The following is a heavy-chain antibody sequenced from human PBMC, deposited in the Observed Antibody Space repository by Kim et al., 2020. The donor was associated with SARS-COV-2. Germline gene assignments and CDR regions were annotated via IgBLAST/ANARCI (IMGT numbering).Heavy chain of an antibody. CDR2: IKDDGGEK. CDR1: GFTFSSYW. CDR3: ARDPDSSGYFDAFDI. D-gene: IGHD3-22*01. J-gene: IGHJ3*02. V-gene: IGHV3-7*03. Sequence: GGSLRLSCAASGFTFSSYWMSWVRQAPGKGLVWGAWIKDDGGEKYYVDSVKGRFTISRDNAKNSLYLQMNSLRAEDTAVYYCARDPDSSGYFDAFDIWGQGTMVTVSS.